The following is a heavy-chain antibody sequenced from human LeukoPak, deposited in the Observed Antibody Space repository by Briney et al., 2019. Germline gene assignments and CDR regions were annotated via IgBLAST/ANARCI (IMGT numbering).Heavy chain of an antibody. CDR1: GFTFSDHY. V-gene: IGHV3-72*01. CDR2: IRFKANSYAT. J-gene: IGHJ4*02. D-gene: IGHD4-17*01. CDR3: ARIQVGDYFDC. Sequence: PGGSLRLSCVASGFTFSDHYMDWVRQAPGKGLDWVGRIRFKANSYATEYGASVKGRFTISRDDSKNPLYLQMNSLKTEDTAVYYCARIQVGDYFDCWGQGTLVTVSS.